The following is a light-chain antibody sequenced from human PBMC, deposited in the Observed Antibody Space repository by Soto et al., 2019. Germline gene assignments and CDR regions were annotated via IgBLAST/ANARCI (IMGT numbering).Light chain of an antibody. CDR3: QYFGSCPWT. Sequence: EIVWTQSPGTLSLSPGERGTLSCRASQSVSSNYLAWYQQKPGQAPRLLIYSACSRATGIPDRFSGSGSGKDFTLTISRLEPEDFAVYYCQYFGSCPWTFRQGTKVEIK. CDR1: QSVSSNY. J-gene: IGKJ1*01. CDR2: SAC. V-gene: IGKV3-20*01.